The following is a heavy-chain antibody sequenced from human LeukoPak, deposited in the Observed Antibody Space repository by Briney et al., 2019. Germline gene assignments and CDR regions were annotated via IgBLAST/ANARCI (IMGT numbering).Heavy chain of an antibody. CDR1: GFTFSSFE. CDR2: MSSSGSTI. D-gene: IGHD1-26*01. V-gene: IGHV3-48*03. CDR3: ARGPSYQGGFDY. J-gene: IGHJ4*02. Sequence: GSLRLSCVASGFTFSSFEMNWVRQAPGKGLEWVSYMSSSGSTIYHADSVKGRFTISRDNAKNSLYLQMNSLRAEDTAVYYCARGPSYQGGFDYWGQGTLVTVSS.